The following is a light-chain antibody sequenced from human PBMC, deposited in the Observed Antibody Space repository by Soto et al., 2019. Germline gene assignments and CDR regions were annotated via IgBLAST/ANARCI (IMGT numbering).Light chain of an antibody. CDR2: RNN. V-gene: IGLV1-47*01. J-gene: IGLJ3*02. CDR3: ATWDDSLSGWV. CDR1: SSNIGSNY. Sequence: QLVLTQPPSASETPGQRVTISCSGSSSNIGSNYVYWFQQVPGTAPKIIMSRNNQRPLGVPDRISGSKSGTSASLAISGLRSEDEADYYCATWDDSLSGWVFGGGTKLTVL.